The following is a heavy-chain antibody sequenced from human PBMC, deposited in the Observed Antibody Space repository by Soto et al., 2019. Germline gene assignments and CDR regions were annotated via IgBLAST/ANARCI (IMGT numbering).Heavy chain of an antibody. CDR3: ATGHDSDCHYTFAY. CDR1: GCTFSSYA. D-gene: IGHD2-21*01. V-gene: IGHV3-23*01. CDR2: ISGSGGST. Sequence: PVGLLRLCYTAAGCTFSSYAVSWVRQTTGKGLEWVSAISGSGGSTYYADSVKGRFTISRDNAKNSLYLQMNSLRVDDTAVYYCATGHDSDCHYTFAYWRMGSLVTVS. J-gene: IGHJ4*02.